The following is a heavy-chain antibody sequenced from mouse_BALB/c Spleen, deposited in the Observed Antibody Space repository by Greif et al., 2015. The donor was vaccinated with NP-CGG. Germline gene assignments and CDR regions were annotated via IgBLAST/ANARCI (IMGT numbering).Heavy chain of an antibody. D-gene: IGHD1-1*01. Sequence: EVMLVESGGGLVQPKGSLKLSCAASGFTFNTNAMNWVRQAPGKGLEWVARIRSKSNNYATYYADSVKDRFTISRDDSQSMLYLQMNNLKTEDTAMYYCVTTVVAAMDYWGQGTSVTVSS. CDR1: GFTFNTNA. V-gene: IGHV10S3*01. CDR2: IRSKSNNYAT. CDR3: VTTVVAAMDY. J-gene: IGHJ4*01.